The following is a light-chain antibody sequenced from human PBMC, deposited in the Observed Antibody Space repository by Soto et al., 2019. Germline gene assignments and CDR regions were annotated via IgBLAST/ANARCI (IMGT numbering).Light chain of an antibody. CDR2: GAS. V-gene: IGKV3-20*01. J-gene: IGKJ4*01. CDR3: QQYNNWPLT. Sequence: EIVLTPSPGTLSLSPCERATLSLRASQSVSSSYLAWYQQKPGQAPRLLIYGASTRATGIPARFSGSESGTDFTLTISSLEPEDFAVYYCQQYNNWPLTFGGGTKV. CDR1: QSVSSSY.